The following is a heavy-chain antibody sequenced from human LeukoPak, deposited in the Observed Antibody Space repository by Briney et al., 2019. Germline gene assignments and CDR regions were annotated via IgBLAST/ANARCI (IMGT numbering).Heavy chain of an antibody. J-gene: IGHJ4*02. V-gene: IGHV3-23*01. CDR1: GFIFSSYA. CDR2: ISGSGGST. D-gene: IGHD3-10*01. CDR3: ARGLGSGTFPLFDY. Sequence: GGSLRLSCAASGFIFSSYAMSWVRQAPGKGLEWVSAISGSGGSTYYADSVKGRFTISRDNSKNTLYLQMNSLRAEDTAVYYCARGLGSGTFPLFDYWGQGTLVTVSS.